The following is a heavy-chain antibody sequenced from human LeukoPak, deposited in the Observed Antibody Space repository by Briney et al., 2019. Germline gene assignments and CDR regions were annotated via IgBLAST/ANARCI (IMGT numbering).Heavy chain of an antibody. CDR3: ARDIRYYDYVWGSYRPT. V-gene: IGHV3-48*03. Sequence: GGSLRLSCAASGFTFSSYEMNWVRQAPGRGLEWVSYISSSGSTIYYADSVKGRFTISRDNAKNSLYLQMNSLRAEDTAVYYCARDIRYYDYVWGSYRPTWGQGTLVTVSS. D-gene: IGHD3-16*02. CDR1: GFTFSSYE. CDR2: ISSSGSTI. J-gene: IGHJ5*02.